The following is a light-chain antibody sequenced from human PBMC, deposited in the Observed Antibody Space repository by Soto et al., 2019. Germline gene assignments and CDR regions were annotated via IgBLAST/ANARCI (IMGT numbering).Light chain of an antibody. V-gene: IGKV1-12*01. J-gene: IGKJ4*01. CDR3: QLLNSSPALT. Sequence: DIQMTQSPSSVSASVGDRVTITCRASQSITNWLAWYQQKPGKAPKLLIYAASTLQSGVPSRFSGSGSGTDFTLTISSLQPEDFATYYCQLLNSSPALTFGGGTKVEIK. CDR1: QSITNW. CDR2: AAS.